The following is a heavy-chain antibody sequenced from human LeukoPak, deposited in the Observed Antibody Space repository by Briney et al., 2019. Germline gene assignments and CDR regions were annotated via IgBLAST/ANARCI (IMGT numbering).Heavy chain of an antibody. CDR1: GYTFISYG. V-gene: IGHV1-18*04. Sequence: ASVKVSCKASGYTFISYGFTWVRQAPGQGLEWMGWISVHNGNTKYAQKLQGRVTMTTDTSTSTAYMELRSLRSDDTAVYYCARDRGYSYLIDYWGQGTLVTVSS. CDR2: ISVHNGNT. D-gene: IGHD5-18*01. CDR3: ARDRGYSYLIDY. J-gene: IGHJ4*02.